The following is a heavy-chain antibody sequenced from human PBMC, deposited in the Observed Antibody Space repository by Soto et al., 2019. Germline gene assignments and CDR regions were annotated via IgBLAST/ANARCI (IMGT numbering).Heavy chain of an antibody. V-gene: IGHV2-5*01. Sequence: GPTLVNPTQTLTLACTFSGFSFTTAGVAVGWIRQTPGGALEWLTLIYYNDDRRFSPSLKTRLTITGDTSKNQVVLSLTNVDPGDTATDVCVHSYRGYEIIYCLFWDQGIPRSVS. CDR3: VHSYRGYEIIYCLF. D-gene: IGHD5-12*01. CDR1: GFSFTTAGVA. CDR2: IYYNDDR. J-gene: IGHJ4*02.